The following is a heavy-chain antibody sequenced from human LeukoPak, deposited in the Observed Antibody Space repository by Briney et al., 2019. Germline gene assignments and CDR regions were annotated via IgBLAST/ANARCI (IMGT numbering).Heavy chain of an antibody. CDR2: ISGSGGST. D-gene: IGHD3-9*01. Sequence: GGSLRLSCAASGFTFSSYWMSWVRQAPGKGLEWVSAISGSGGSTYYADSVKGRFTISRDNSKNTLYLQMNSLRAEDTAVYYCARDLSYYDILTGYSNYYMDVWGKGTTVTVSS. CDR1: GFTFSSYW. CDR3: ARDLSYYDILTGYSNYYMDV. V-gene: IGHV3-23*01. J-gene: IGHJ6*03.